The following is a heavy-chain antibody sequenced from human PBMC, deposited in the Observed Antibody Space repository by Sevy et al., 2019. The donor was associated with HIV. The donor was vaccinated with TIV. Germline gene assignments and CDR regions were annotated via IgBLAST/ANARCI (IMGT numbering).Heavy chain of an antibody. D-gene: IGHD5-12*01. J-gene: IGHJ6*02. CDR3: AKGGVGTIPYYYYGMDV. CDR1: GFTFSSYG. Sequence: GGSLRLSCAASGFTFSSYGMHWVRQAPGKGLEWVAFIRYDGSNKYYADSVKGRFTISRDNSKNTLYLQMNSLRAEDTVVYYCAKGGVGTIPYYYYGMDVWGQGTTVTVSS. CDR2: IRYDGSNK. V-gene: IGHV3-30*02.